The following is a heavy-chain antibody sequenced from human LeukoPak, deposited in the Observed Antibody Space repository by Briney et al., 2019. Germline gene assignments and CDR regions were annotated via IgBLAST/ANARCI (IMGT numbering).Heavy chain of an antibody. V-gene: IGHV4-30-2*01. Sequence: SETLSLTCAVSGGSISSGGYSWSWIRQQPGKGLEWIGYIYHSGSTNSNPSLKSRVTISVDKSKNQFSLNLNSVTAADTAVYYCASRVGAPFDYWGQGTLVTVSS. CDR3: ASRVGAPFDY. CDR2: IYHSGST. J-gene: IGHJ4*02. D-gene: IGHD1-26*01. CDR1: GGSISSGGYS.